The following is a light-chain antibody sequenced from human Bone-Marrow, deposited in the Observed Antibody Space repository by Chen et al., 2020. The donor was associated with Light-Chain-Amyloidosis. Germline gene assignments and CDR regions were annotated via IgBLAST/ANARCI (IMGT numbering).Light chain of an antibody. J-gene: IGKJ4*01. Sequence: DIVMTPSPDSLAVSLGERALINCKSSQSIFYSSTNKNYLAWYPQKAGQPPKLLISWTSTRQSGVPDRFRGSGSGTDFTRAISSLQAEDVAVYFCQQYFAPPLTFGGGTKVEIK. V-gene: IGKV4-1*01. CDR3: QQYFAPPLT. CDR1: QSIFYSSTNKNY. CDR2: WTS.